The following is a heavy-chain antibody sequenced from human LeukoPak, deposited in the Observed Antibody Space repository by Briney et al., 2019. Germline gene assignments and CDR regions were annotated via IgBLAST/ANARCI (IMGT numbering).Heavy chain of an antibody. CDR1: GFTVSSNY. D-gene: IGHD3-10*01. CDR3: ARAPITMVRNWFDP. J-gene: IGHJ5*02. CDR2: IYSGGST. V-gene: IGHV3-66*01. Sequence: PGGSLRLSCAASGFTVSSNYMSWVRQAPGRGLEWVSVIYSGGSTYYADSVKGRFTISRDNSKNTLYLQMNSLRAEDTAVYYCARAPITMVRNWFDPWGQGTLVTVSS.